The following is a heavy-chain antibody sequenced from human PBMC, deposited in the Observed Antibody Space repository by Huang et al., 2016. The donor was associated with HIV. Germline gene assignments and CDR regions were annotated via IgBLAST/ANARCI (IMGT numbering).Heavy chain of an antibody. J-gene: IGHJ6*02. D-gene: IGHD2-2*03. CDR2: VYFRGNT. CDR3: AREVRSVDTDRPDGYYYRGLDV. Sequence: QLRESGPGLVTPSETLSLTCSASGTSMTSCTFYWGWFRQPPGRGLEWIGSVYFRGNTYDNPARKSRVTISIDTANKQYSMRLTSVTAADTAVYFCAREVRSVDTDRPDGYYYRGLDVWGQGTTVIVSS. CDR1: GTSMTSCTFY. V-gene: IGHV4-39*02.